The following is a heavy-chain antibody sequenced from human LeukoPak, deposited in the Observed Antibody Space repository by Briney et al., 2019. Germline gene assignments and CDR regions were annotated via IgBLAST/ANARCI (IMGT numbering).Heavy chain of an antibody. J-gene: IGHJ5*02. D-gene: IGHD3-10*01. CDR1: GGSISSYY. CDR3: ARGDYYGSGSQTNWFHP. Sequence: PSETLSLTCTVSGGSISSYYWSWIRQPPGKGLEWIGYIYYSGSTNYNPSLKSRVTISVDTSKNQFFLKLSSVTAADTAVYYCARGDYYGSGSQTNWFHPWGQGTLVTASS. V-gene: IGHV4-59*01. CDR2: IYYSGST.